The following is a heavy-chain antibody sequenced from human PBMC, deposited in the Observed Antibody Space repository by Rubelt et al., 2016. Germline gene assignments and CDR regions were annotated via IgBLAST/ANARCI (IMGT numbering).Heavy chain of an antibody. Sequence: QLQLQESGPGLVKPSETLSLTCTVSGGSISSGGYYWSWIRQHPGKGLEWIGSIYYSGSTYYTPSSKGRGTIPVERSKNQLSLKLSSVTAADPAVYYCARHIVGATGYVAFDIWGQGTMVTVSS. D-gene: IGHD1-26*01. CDR1: GGSISSGGYY. J-gene: IGHJ3*02. V-gene: IGHV4-39*01. CDR2: IYYSGST. CDR3: ARHIVGATGYVAFDI.